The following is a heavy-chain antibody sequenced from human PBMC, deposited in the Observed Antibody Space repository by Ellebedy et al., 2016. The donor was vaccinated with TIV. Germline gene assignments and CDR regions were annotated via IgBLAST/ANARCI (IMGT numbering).Heavy chain of an antibody. CDR2: MNPKSGNT. Sequence: ASVKVSCXASGYPFTRYDINWVRQAPGEGLEWVGWMNPKSGNTGYAQNFQGRITMTRNTSISTAYMELISLRSEDTAVYYCARGKAMTTVDYATYNWFDPWGQGTLVAVSS. CDR3: ARGKAMTTVDYATYNWFDP. V-gene: IGHV1-8*01. CDR1: GYPFTRYD. D-gene: IGHD4-23*01. J-gene: IGHJ5*02.